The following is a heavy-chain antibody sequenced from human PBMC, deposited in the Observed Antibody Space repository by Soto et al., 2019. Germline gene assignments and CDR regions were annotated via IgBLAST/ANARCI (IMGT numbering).Heavy chain of an antibody. V-gene: IGHV6-1*01. Sequence: QVQLQESGPGLVKASQTLSLTCAISGDSVSSNSAAWNWIRLSPSRGLEWLARTYYRSRWYNDYAVSVRSRITVNPDTSKNQFSLQLTSVTPEATAVYYCAGTTSHQWYYMDVWGKGTMVTVSS. CDR2: TYYRSRWYN. D-gene: IGHD1-7*01. CDR1: GDSVSSNSAA. J-gene: IGHJ6*03. CDR3: AGTTSHQWYYMDV.